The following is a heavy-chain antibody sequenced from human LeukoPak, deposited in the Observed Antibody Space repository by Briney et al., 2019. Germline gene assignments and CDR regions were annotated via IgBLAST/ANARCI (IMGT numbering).Heavy chain of an antibody. V-gene: IGHV1-58*02. Sequence: ASVKVSCKASGFTFTSSAMQWVRQARGQRLEWIGWIVVGSGNTNYAQKFQERVTITRDMSTSTAYMELSSLRSEDTAVYYCAAERQYSSSRRSSGYFDYWGQGTLVTVSS. CDR3: AAERQYSSSRRSSGYFDY. J-gene: IGHJ4*02. CDR1: GFTFTSSA. CDR2: IVVGSGNT. D-gene: IGHD6-13*01.